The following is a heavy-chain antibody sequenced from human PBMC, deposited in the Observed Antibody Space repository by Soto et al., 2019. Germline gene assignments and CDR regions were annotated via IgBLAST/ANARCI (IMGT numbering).Heavy chain of an antibody. CDR3: EKDGTLNWGPSYYYYYMEV. V-gene: IGHV3-23*01. CDR1: GFTFSSYA. J-gene: IGHJ6*03. D-gene: IGHD7-27*01. CDR2: IRGSGGST. Sequence: GGSLRLSCAASGFTFSSYAMSWVRQAPGKGLEWVSAIRGSGGSTYYADSVKGRITISRDNSKNTLYLQMNSLRAEDKAVYYCEKDGTLNWGPSYYYYYMEVWVKWTTVTVSS.